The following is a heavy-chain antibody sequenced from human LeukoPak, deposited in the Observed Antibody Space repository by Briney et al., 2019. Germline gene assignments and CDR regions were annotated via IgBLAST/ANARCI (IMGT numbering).Heavy chain of an antibody. V-gene: IGHV3-33*06. CDR1: GFAFSSYG. CDR3: AKGSRETDFDY. Sequence: PGGSLRLSCVASGFAFSSYGMHWVRQAPGKGLEWVAVIWHDGSEKFYADSVRGCFTISRDNSKNTLFLQMNSLRAEDTAVYYCAKGSRETDFDYWGQGTLLTVSS. CDR2: IWHDGSEK. D-gene: IGHD1-26*01. J-gene: IGHJ4*02.